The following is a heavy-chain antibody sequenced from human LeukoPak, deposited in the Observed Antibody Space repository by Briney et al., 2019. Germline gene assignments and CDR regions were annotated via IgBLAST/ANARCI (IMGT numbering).Heavy chain of an antibody. CDR2: ISYDGSNK. V-gene: IGHV3-30*04. J-gene: IGHJ6*03. CDR3: ARDSPQYDILTGHMDV. D-gene: IGHD3-9*01. CDR1: GFTFSSHA. Sequence: GGSLRLSCAASGFTFSSHAMHWVRQAPGKGLGWVAVISYDGSNKYFADSVKGRFTISRDNSKNTLYLQMNSLRAEDTAVYYCARDSPQYDILTGHMDVWGKGTTVTVSS.